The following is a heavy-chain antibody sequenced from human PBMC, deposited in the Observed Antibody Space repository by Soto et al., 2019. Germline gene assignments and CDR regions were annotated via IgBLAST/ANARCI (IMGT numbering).Heavy chain of an antibody. CDR3: GGGDASKIVVTTYYGMDV. J-gene: IGHJ6*02. D-gene: IGHD4-17*01. CDR2: IIPVFGTP. Sequence: QVQLVQSGAEVKKPGSSVKVSCKASGGTLSNYGISWVRQAPGQGLEWMGGIIPVFGTPNYAQKFQGRVTITGDEATTTVDLEVRSLTSEDTAVYYCGGGDASKIVVTTYYGMDVWGQGTTVTVSS. CDR1: GGTLSNYG. V-gene: IGHV1-69*12.